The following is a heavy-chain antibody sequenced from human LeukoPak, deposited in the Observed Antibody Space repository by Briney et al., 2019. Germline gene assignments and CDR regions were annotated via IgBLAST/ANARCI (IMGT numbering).Heavy chain of an antibody. Sequence: SETLSLTCAVYGGSFSGYYWSGIRQPPGKGLEWIGEINHSGSTNYNPSLKSRVTISVDTSKNQFSLKLSSVTAADTAVYYCARSPRITIFGVVRSYYYGMDVWGQGTTVTVSS. CDR2: INHSGST. V-gene: IGHV4-34*01. D-gene: IGHD3-3*01. CDR3: ARSPRITIFGVVRSYYYGMDV. CDR1: GGSFSGYY. J-gene: IGHJ6*02.